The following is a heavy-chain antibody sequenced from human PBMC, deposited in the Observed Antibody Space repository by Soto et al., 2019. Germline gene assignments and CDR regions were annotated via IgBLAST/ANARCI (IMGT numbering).Heavy chain of an antibody. J-gene: IGHJ4*02. CDR2: INPSGGST. Sequence: ASVKVSCKASGYTFTSYYIHWVRQAPGGGLEWLGIINPSGGSTTYRQKFQGRVTMTRDTSPSPVYMELSRLTSEDTAGYYCVRGHYYDSSGQGGYWGQGTPVTVS. V-gene: IGHV1-46*01. D-gene: IGHD3-22*01. CDR3: VRGHYYDSSGQGGY. CDR1: GYTFTSYY.